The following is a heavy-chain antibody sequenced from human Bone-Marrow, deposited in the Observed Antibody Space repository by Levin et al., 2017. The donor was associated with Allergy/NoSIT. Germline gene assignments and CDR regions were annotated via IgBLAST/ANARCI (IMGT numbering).Heavy chain of an antibody. CDR2: ISWNSGSI. Sequence: PGGSLRLSCAASGFRFDDSAMHWVRQAPGKGLEWVSGISWNSGSIYYADSVKGRFTISRDNAKNSLFLQMNSLRAEDTALYYCAKGAGMAMIKGFIDYWGQGTLITVSS. V-gene: IGHV3-9*01. CDR3: AKGAGMAMIKGFIDY. D-gene: IGHD5-12*01. J-gene: IGHJ4*02. CDR1: GFRFDDSA.